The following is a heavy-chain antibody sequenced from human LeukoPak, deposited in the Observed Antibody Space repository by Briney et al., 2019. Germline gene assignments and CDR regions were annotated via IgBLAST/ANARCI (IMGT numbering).Heavy chain of an antibody. CDR1: GFTFSDAW. J-gene: IGHJ4*02. CDR2: IRSKTDGGTT. V-gene: IGHV3-15*01. CDR3: TPRGGATINY. D-gene: IGHD1-26*01. Sequence: GGSLRLSCAASGFTFSDAWMSWVRQAPGKGLEWVGRIRSKTDGGTTDYAAPVKGRFTISRDDSKNTLYLQMNSLKTDDTAVYYCTPRGGATINYWGQGTLVTVSS.